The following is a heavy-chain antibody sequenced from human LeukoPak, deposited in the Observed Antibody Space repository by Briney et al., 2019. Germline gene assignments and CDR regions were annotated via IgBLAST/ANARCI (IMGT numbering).Heavy chain of an antibody. Sequence: SETLSLTCTVSGGSISSSSYYWGWIRQPPGKGLEWIGSIYYSGSTYYNPSLKSRVTISVDTSKYQFSLKLSSVTAADTGVYYCARDQRYLPTYDYWGQGTLVTVSS. CDR1: GGSISSSSYY. D-gene: IGHD3-16*02. CDR2: IYYSGST. J-gene: IGHJ4*02. CDR3: ARDQRYLPTYDY. V-gene: IGHV4-39*07.